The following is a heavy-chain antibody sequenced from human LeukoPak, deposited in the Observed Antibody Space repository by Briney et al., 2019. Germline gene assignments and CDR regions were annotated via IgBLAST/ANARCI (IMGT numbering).Heavy chain of an antibody. CDR1: GYTFTDYY. V-gene: IGHV1-2*06. Sequence: GASVKVSCEASGYTFTDYYIHWVRQAPGQGLEWMGRINPNSGGTNYAQKFQGRVTMTRDTSISTAYMELSRLRSDDTAVYYCARAGSGWQGGFDYWGQGTLVTVSS. CDR2: INPNSGGT. J-gene: IGHJ4*02. CDR3: ARAGSGWQGGFDY. D-gene: IGHD6-19*01.